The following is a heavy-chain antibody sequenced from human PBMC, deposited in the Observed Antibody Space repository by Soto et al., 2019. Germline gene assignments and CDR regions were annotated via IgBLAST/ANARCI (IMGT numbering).Heavy chain of an antibody. V-gene: IGHV3-23*01. J-gene: IGHJ5*02. Sequence: GGSLRLSCAASGFTFSSYAMSWVRQAPGKGLEWVSAISGSGGSTYYADSVKGRFTISRDNSKNTLYLQMNSLRAEDTAVYYCAKARVVVPAARVGCCWFDPWGQGTLVTVSS. CDR1: GFTFSSYA. CDR3: AKARVVVPAARVGCCWFDP. CDR2: ISGSGGST. D-gene: IGHD2-2*01.